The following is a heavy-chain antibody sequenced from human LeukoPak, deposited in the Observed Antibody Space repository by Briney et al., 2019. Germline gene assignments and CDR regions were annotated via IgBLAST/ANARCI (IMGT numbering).Heavy chain of an antibody. Sequence: ASVKVSFKASGYRFSGYYLHWVRQAPGQGLEWMGWINPNSGDTKYAQKFQGRVTVTRDTSISTAYMELTNLTSDDTAVYYCARRGRDGYNQIDNWGQGTLVTVSS. CDR2: INPNSGDT. V-gene: IGHV1-2*02. CDR3: ARRGRDGYNQIDN. CDR1: GYRFSGYY. D-gene: IGHD5-24*01. J-gene: IGHJ4*02.